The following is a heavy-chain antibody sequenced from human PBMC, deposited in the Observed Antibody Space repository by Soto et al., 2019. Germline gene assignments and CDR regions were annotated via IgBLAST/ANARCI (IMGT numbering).Heavy chain of an antibody. V-gene: IGHV1-69*13. CDR3: ARYLPVPSSNWFDP. J-gene: IGHJ5*02. Sequence: SVKVSCKASGVTFSSYAISWVRQAPGQGLEWMGGIIPIFGTANYAQKFQGRVTITADESTSTAYMELSSLRSEDTAVYYCARYLPVPSSNWFDPWGQGTLVTVSS. CDR1: GVTFSSYA. CDR2: IIPIFGTA. D-gene: IGHD2-2*01.